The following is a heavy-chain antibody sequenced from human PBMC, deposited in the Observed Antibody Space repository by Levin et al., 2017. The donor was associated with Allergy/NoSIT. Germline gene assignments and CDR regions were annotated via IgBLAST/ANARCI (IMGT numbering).Heavy chain of an antibody. CDR1: GFTFSHYS. Sequence: PGGSLRLSCAASGFTFSHYSMNWVRQAPGKGLEWVSYIHSSSSFIHYADSVKGRFTVSRDNAKNSLYLQMDSLRAEDTAVYYCTGDFWAPTDWGQGTLVTVSS. CDR3: TGDFWAPTD. V-gene: IGHV3-48*01. J-gene: IGHJ4*02. CDR2: IHSSSSFI. D-gene: IGHD3-3*01.